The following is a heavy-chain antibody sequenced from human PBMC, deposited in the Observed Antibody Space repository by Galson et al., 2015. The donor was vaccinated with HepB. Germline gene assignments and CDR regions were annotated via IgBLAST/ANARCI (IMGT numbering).Heavy chain of an antibody. CDR1: GYTFTGYY. J-gene: IGHJ4*02. CDR3: ASFSNSYGPRALDY. CDR2: INPSGGST. D-gene: IGHD5-18*01. V-gene: IGHV1-46*01. Sequence: SVKVSCKASGYTFTGYYMHRVRQAPGQGLEWMGIINPSGGSTSYAQKFQGRVTMTRDTSTSTVYMELSSLRSEDTAVYYCASFSNSYGPRALDYWGQGTLVTVSS.